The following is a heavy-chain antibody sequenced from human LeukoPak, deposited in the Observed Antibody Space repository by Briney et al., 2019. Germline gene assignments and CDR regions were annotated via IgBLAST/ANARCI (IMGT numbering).Heavy chain of an antibody. Sequence: GGSLRLSCAASGFTFSSYWMHWVRQAPGKGPVWVSRINSDGSSTSYADSVKGRFTISRDNAKNTLYLQMNSLRAEDTAVYYCASSYYGSGSYYSYYGMDVWGKGTTVTVSS. CDR3: ASSYYGSGSYYSYYGMDV. D-gene: IGHD3-10*01. CDR1: GFTFSSYW. CDR2: INSDGSST. V-gene: IGHV3-74*01. J-gene: IGHJ6*04.